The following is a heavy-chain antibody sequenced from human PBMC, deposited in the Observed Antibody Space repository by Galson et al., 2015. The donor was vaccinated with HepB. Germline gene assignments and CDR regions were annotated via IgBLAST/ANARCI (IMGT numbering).Heavy chain of an antibody. V-gene: IGHV1-2*06. CDR2: INPDSGGT. Sequence: SVKVSCKASGYSFTGYYMHWVRQAPGQGLEWMGRINPDSGGTNHAQMFQDRVTMTRDTSITTAYMELSRLTSDDTAVYYCARQSCSGGTCMLRRGWFDPWGQGTLVTVSS. CDR1: GYSFTGYY. D-gene: IGHD2-15*01. J-gene: IGHJ5*02. CDR3: ARQSCSGGTCMLRRGWFDP.